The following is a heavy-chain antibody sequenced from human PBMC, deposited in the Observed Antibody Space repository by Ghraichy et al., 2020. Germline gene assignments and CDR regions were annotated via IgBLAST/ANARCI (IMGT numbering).Heavy chain of an antibody. V-gene: IGHV3-23*01. Sequence: GGSLRLSCAASGFTFSSYAMSWVRQAPGKGLEWVSAISGSGGSTYYADSVKGRFTISRDNSKNTLYLQMNSLRAEDTAVYYCAKGPAGDYYDSSGYYVDWGQGTLVTVSS. CDR2: ISGSGGST. J-gene: IGHJ4*02. CDR3: AKGPAGDYYDSSGYYVD. D-gene: IGHD3-22*01. CDR1: GFTFSSYA.